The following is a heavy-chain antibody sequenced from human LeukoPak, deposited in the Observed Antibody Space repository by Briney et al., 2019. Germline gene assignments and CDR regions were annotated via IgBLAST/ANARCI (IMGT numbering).Heavy chain of an antibody. D-gene: IGHD1-26*01. Sequence: PSETLSLTCTVSGGSISSYYWSWIRQPPGKGLEWIGYIYYSGSTNYNPSLKSRVTISVDTSKNQFSLKLSSVTAADTAVYYCARVGYSGSYVYYYYYYYMDVWGKGTTVTVSS. J-gene: IGHJ6*03. CDR2: IYYSGST. CDR3: ARVGYSGSYVYYYYYYYMDV. V-gene: IGHV4-59*01. CDR1: GGSISSYY.